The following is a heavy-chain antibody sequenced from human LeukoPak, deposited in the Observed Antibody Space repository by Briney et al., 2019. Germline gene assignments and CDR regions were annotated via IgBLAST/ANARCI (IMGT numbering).Heavy chain of an antibody. D-gene: IGHD4-23*01. V-gene: IGHV3-48*03. CDR3: ARDGYGGNSGY. Sequence: GGSLRLSCAASGFTFSSYEMNWVRQAPGKGLEWVSYISSSGSTIYYADSVKGRFTISRDNAKNSLYLQMNSLRAEDTAVYYCARDGYGGNSGYWGQGTLVTVSS. CDR1: GFTFSSYE. J-gene: IGHJ4*02. CDR2: ISSSGSTI.